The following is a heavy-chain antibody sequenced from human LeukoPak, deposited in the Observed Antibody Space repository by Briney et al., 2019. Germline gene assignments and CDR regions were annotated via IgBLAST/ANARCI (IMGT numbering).Heavy chain of an antibody. J-gene: IGHJ4*02. CDR1: GFTFSSYS. CDR3: ARDSYDSSGSLYYFDY. D-gene: IGHD3-22*01. Sequence: GGSLRLSCAASGFTFSSYSMKWVRQAPGKGLEWVSSISSSSSYIYYADSVKGRFTISRDNAKNSLYLQMNSLRAEDTAVYYCARDSYDSSGSLYYFDYWGQGTLVTVSS. CDR2: ISSSSSYI. V-gene: IGHV3-21*01.